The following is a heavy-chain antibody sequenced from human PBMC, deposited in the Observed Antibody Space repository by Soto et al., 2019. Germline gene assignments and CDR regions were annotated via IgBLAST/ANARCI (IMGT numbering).Heavy chain of an antibody. V-gene: IGHV3-74*01. J-gene: IGHJ6*03. CDR2: INSDGSST. Sequence: GGSLRLSCAASGFTFSSYWMHWVRQAPGKGLVWVSRINSDGSSTSYADSVKGRFTISRDNAKNTLYLQMNSLRAEDTAVYYCARAVADDYYYYYMDVWGKGTTVTVS. D-gene: IGHD6-19*01. CDR3: ARAVADDYYYYYMDV. CDR1: GFTFSSYW.